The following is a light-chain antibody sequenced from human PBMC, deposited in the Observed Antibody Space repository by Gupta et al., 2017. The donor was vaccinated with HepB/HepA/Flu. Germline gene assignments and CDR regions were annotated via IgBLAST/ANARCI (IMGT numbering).Light chain of an antibody. Sequence: QSALTQPASVSGSPGQSITISCTGTSNDVGTYNSVSWYQQYPGKAPKLIIYDVSYRPSGVSSRFSGSRSGSTASLTISGLQAEDEADYHCCSYTGSSTGVVFGGGTKLTVL. J-gene: IGLJ3*02. CDR3: CSYTGSSTGVV. CDR2: DVS. CDR1: SNDVGTYNS. V-gene: IGLV2-14*01.